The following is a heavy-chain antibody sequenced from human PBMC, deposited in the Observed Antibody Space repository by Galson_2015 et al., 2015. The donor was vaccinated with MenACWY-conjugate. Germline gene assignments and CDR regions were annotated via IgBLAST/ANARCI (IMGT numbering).Heavy chain of an antibody. J-gene: IGHJ5*02. CDR3: ARGYLKLDP. CDR2: IKPDGSEQ. CDR1: GFTFSTYW. V-gene: IGHV3-7*01. D-gene: IGHD5-18*01. Sequence: SLRLSCAASGFTFSTYWMTWVRQAPGKGLEWVANIKPDGSEQYYVDSVKGRFTISRDNAKNSLFLQMNSLRVEDTAVYYCARGYLKLDPWGQGTLVTVSP.